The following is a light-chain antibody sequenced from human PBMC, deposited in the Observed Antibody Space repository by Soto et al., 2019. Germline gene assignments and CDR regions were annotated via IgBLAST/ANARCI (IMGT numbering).Light chain of an antibody. Sequence: EIVLTQSPGTLSLSPGERATLSCRASQTFSSSFFAWYQQKPGQAPRLLIYGASTRATGIPDRFSGSASGKDFPLTISRLEPEDFAVYFCHQFASSLTFGQGTKVETK. CDR3: HQFASSLT. CDR2: GAS. J-gene: IGKJ1*01. CDR1: QTFSSSF. V-gene: IGKV3-20*01.